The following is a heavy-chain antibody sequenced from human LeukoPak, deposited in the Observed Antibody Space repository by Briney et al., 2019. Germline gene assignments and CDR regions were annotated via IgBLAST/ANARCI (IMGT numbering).Heavy chain of an antibody. Sequence: ASVKVSCKASGYTFTGYYMHWVRQAPGQGLEWMGWINPNSGGTNYAQKFQGRVTMTRDTSISTAYMELSRLRSDDTAVYYCARGAVGVYYDSSGPLYWGQGTLVTASS. J-gene: IGHJ4*02. CDR2: INPNSGGT. V-gene: IGHV1-2*02. CDR3: ARGAVGVYYDSSGPLY. D-gene: IGHD3-22*01. CDR1: GYTFTGYY.